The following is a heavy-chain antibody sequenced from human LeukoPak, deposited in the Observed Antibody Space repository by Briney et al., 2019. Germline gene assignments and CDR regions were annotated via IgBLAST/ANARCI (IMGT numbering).Heavy chain of an antibody. CDR2: IFVGSGNT. CDR1: GFTFTSSA. J-gene: IGHJ3*02. V-gene: IGHV1-58*02. Sequence: SVKVSCKASGFTFTSSAMQWVRQARGQRLEWIGWIFVGSGNTNYAQKFQERATITRDMSTSTAYMELSSLRSEDTDVYYCAASAGTVGAFDIWGQGTLVTVSS. CDR3: AASAGTVGAFDI. D-gene: IGHD6-13*01.